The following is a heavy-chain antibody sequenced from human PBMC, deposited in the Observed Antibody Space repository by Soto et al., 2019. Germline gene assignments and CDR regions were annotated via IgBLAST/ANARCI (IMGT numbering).Heavy chain of an antibody. CDR1: GFTFSSYD. J-gene: IGHJ6*02. D-gene: IGHD6-19*01. V-gene: IGHV3-23*01. CDR2: ISGSGDNT. Sequence: QPGGSLRLSCTASGFTFSSYDMSWVRQAPGKGLEWVSVISGSGDNTYSAGSVKGRFTISRDNSKSTLYLQMNNLRAEDTALYYCAKAYTSGWYFYGMDVWGQGTTVTVSS. CDR3: AKAYTSGWYFYGMDV.